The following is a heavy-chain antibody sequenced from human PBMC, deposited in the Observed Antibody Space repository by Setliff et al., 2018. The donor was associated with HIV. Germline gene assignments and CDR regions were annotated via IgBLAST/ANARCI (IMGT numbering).Heavy chain of an antibody. V-gene: IGHV3-9*01. CDR3: ARDSIYNYDSSGYYAY. J-gene: IGHJ4*02. CDR1: GFAFDSYA. CDR2: ISWDSGNR. D-gene: IGHD3-22*01. Sequence: GGSLRLSCEVSGFAFDSYAMHWVRQPPGKGLEWISGISWDSGNRGYADSVNGRFTVSRDNSKNTLYLQMNSLRAEDTAVYYCARDSIYNYDSSGYYAYWGQGTLVTVSS.